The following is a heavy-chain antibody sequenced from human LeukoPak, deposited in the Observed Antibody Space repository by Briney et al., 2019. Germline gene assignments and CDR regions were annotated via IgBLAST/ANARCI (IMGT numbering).Heavy chain of an antibody. V-gene: IGHV4-34*01. CDR3: ARRRITMIVVVTLNYFDY. J-gene: IGHJ4*02. D-gene: IGHD3-22*01. Sequence: SETLSLTCAVSGGSISTYYWSWIRQPPGKGLEWSGEINHSGSTNYNPSLKSRVTISVDTSKNQFSLKLSSVTAADTAVYYCARRRITMIVVVTLNYFDYWGQGTLVTVSS. CDR1: GGSISTYY. CDR2: INHSGST.